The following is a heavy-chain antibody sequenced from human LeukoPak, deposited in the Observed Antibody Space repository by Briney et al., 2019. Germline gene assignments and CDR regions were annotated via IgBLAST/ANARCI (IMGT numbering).Heavy chain of an antibody. V-gene: IGHV4-39*01. CDR1: GGSIRSSY. Sequence: PSETLSLTCTVCGGSIRSSYWSWIRRPPGKGLEWIGTIYYSGSTYYNPSLKSRVTISVDTSKKQFSLKLSSVTAADTAVYYCARGYSYGYSYYFDYWGQGTLVTVSS. CDR2: IYYSGST. D-gene: IGHD5-18*01. J-gene: IGHJ4*02. CDR3: ARGYSYGYSYYFDY.